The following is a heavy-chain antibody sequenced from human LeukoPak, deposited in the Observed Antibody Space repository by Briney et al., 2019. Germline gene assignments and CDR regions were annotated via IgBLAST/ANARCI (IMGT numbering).Heavy chain of an antibody. Sequence: ASVKVSCKASGYTFTGYYIHWVRQSPGQGLEWMGLINPNSGATNYAQKFQGRVTMTRDTSISTAYMELSSLTSDDTAVYYCARDLEGYHYGPGNYPQWGQGTLVTVSS. CDR2: INPNSGAT. J-gene: IGHJ4*02. CDR3: ARDLEGYHYGPGNYPQ. D-gene: IGHD3-10*01. V-gene: IGHV1-2*02. CDR1: GYTFTGYY.